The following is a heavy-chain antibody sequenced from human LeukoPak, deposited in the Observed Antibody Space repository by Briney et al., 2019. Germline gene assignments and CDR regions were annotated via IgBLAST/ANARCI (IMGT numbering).Heavy chain of an antibody. D-gene: IGHD3-10*01. Sequence: TPSETLSLTCTVSGGSISSGDYYWSWIRQPPGKGLEWIGYIYYSGSTYYNPSLKSRVTISVDTSKNQFSLKLSSVTAADTAVYYCAREPSPMLAYGSSLGYYYYGMDVWGQGTTVTVSS. CDR2: IYYSGST. V-gene: IGHV4-30-4*01. CDR1: GGSISSGDYY. CDR3: AREPSPMLAYGSSLGYYYYGMDV. J-gene: IGHJ6*02.